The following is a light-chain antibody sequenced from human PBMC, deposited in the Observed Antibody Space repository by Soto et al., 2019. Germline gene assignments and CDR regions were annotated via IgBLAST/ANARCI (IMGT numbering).Light chain of an antibody. J-gene: IGLJ1*01. Sequence: QPVLTQPGSVSGSPRQSVTISCTETSSDVGGYNYVSWYQQHPGKAPKLMIYDVSKRPSGVPDRFSGSKSGNTASLTISGLQAEDEADYYCCSYAGSYPYVFGTGTKVTVL. V-gene: IGLV2-11*01. CDR3: CSYAGSYPYV. CDR2: DVS. CDR1: SSDVGGYNY.